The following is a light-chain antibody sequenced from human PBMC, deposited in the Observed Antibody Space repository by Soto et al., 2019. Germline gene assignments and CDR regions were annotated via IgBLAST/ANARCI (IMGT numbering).Light chain of an antibody. CDR2: AAS. Sequence: DIQMTQSPSSVSASIGGRVIITCRASQDIGTWLAWYQQKPGKAPNLLIYAASHLQSGVPSKFSGGGSGTDFTLTISSLQPGDSAIYYCQQGYSPPFTFGPGTKVDIK. V-gene: IGKV1D-12*01. CDR1: QDIGTW. J-gene: IGKJ3*01. CDR3: QQGYSPPFT.